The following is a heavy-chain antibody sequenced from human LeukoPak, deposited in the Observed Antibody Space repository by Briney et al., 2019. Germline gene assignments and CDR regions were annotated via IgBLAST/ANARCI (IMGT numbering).Heavy chain of an antibody. D-gene: IGHD5-18*01. V-gene: IGHV3-48*03. Sequence: GGSLRLSCAASGFTFSSYEMNWVRQAPGKGLEWVSYISSGGNTIYYADSVKGRFTNSRDNAKNSLHLQMNSLRAEDTAVYYCAREGTAMVSFDYWGQGTLVTVSS. CDR2: ISSGGNTI. CDR3: AREGTAMVSFDY. CDR1: GFTFSSYE. J-gene: IGHJ4*02.